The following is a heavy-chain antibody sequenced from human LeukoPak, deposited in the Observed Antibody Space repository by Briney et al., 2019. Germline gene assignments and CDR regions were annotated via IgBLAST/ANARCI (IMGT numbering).Heavy chain of an antibody. Sequence: ASVKVSCKASGYTFTSYAMNWVRQAPGQGLEWMGWISAYNGNTNYAQKLQGRVTMTTDTSTSTAYMELRSLRSDDTAVYYCARALITMIVVDFDYWGQGTLVTVSS. CDR1: GYTFTSYA. J-gene: IGHJ4*02. V-gene: IGHV1-18*01. CDR3: ARALITMIVVDFDY. CDR2: ISAYNGNT. D-gene: IGHD3-22*01.